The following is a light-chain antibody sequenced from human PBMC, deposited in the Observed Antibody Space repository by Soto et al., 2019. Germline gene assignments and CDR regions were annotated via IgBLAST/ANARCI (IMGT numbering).Light chain of an antibody. CDR3: QQYNSYPWT. J-gene: IGKJ1*01. CDR1: QSISSW. CDR2: DAS. V-gene: IGKV1-5*01. Sequence: DIQMTQSPSPLSASVGDRVTITCRASQSISSWLAWYQQKPGKAPKLLIYDASSLESGVPSRFSGSGSGTEFTLTISSLQPDDFATYYYQQYNSYPWTFGQGTKVEIK.